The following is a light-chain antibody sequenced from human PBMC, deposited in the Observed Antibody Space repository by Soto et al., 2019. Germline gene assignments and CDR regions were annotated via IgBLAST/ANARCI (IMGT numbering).Light chain of an antibody. J-gene: IGLJ2*01. CDR3: CSYAGSSTFV. CDR1: SSDVGNYNL. Sequence: QSVLTQPASVSESPGQSITISCTGTSSDVGNYNLVSWYQQHPGKAPKLMIYEGSKRPSRVSNRFSGSKSGNTASLTISGLQAEDEADYYCCSYAGSSTFVFGGGTKVTVL. CDR2: EGS. V-gene: IGLV2-23*03.